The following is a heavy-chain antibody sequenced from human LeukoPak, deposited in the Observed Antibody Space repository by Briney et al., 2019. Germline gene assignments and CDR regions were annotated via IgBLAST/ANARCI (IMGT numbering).Heavy chain of an antibody. CDR2: IYYSGST. CDR3: ARWLSSMFDP. V-gene: IGHV4-39*07. Sequence: SETLFLTCTVSGGSISSSSYYWGWILQPPGKGLEWIGSIYYSGSTNYNPSLKSRVTISVDTSKNQFSLKLSSVTAADTAVYYCARWLSSMFDPWGQGTLVTVSS. CDR1: GGSISSSSYY. D-gene: IGHD6-6*01. J-gene: IGHJ5*02.